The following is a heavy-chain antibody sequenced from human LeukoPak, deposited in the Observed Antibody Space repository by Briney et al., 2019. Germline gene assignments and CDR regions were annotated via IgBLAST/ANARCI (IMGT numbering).Heavy chain of an antibody. CDR1: GGSISSYY. CDR3: AREGTAGTNLNWFDP. CDR2: ISYSGST. Sequence: NPSETLSLTCTVSGGSISSYYWSWIRQPPGKGREWIGYISYSGSTNFNPSLKSRVTISVDTSKNQFSLKLSSVTAADTSVYYCAREGTAGTNLNWFDPWGQGTLVTVSS. D-gene: IGHD1-1*01. J-gene: IGHJ5*02. V-gene: IGHV4-59*01.